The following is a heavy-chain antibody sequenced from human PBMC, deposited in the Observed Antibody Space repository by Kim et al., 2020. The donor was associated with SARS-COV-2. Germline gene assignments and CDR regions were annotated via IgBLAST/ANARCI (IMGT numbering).Heavy chain of an antibody. CDR2: ISGSGGST. CDR1: GFTFSSYA. Sequence: GGSLRLSCAASGFTFSSYAMSWVRQAPGKGLEWVSAISGSGGSTYYADSVKGRFTISRDNSKNTLYLQMNSLRAEDTAVYYCAKGIRYCSGGSCYSGLIDYWGQGTLVTVSS. V-gene: IGHV3-23*01. D-gene: IGHD2-15*01. J-gene: IGHJ4*02. CDR3: AKGIRYCSGGSCYSGLIDY.